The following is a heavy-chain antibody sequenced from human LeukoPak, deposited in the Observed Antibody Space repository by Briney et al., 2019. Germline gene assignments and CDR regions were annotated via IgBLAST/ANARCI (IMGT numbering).Heavy chain of an antibody. CDR2: IYYSGST. CDR1: GGSVSSDY. D-gene: IGHD2-2*01. V-gene: IGHV4-59*02. Sequence: SETLSLTCTVSGGSVSSDYWSWIRQPPGKRLEWIGYIYYSGSTNYNPSLKSRVTISRDTSKNQLSLSLTSVTAADTAVYYYARGTSTSASGFDYWGQGSLVTVSS. J-gene: IGHJ4*02. CDR3: ARGTSTSASGFDY.